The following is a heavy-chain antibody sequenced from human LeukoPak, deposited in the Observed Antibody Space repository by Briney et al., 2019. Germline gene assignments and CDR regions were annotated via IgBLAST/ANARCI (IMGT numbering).Heavy chain of an antibody. CDR3: ARNQRGLKRDY. J-gene: IGHJ4*02. CDR1: GFTFSDFE. V-gene: IGHV3-48*03. CDR2: ISLSGDTI. Sequence: PGGSLRLSCAASGFTFSDFEMNWVRQAPGKGLEWVSYISLSGDTIYYADSVKGRFTISRDNAKNSPYLQMNSLRAEDTAVYYCARNQRGLKRDYWGQGTLVTVSS.